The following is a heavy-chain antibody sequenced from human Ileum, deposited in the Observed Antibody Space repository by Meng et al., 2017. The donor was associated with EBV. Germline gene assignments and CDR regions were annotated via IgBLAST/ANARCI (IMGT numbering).Heavy chain of an antibody. D-gene: IGHD6-13*01. J-gene: IGHJ5*02. CDR1: GGPIKSSSDY. CDR3: ARPIAAAGWFDP. Sequence: QAHLQVSGPRLGKPSQTLSLTCPVSGGPIKSSSDYWGLIRQPPGKGLEWIGSIYYSGRTYYNPSLKSRVTISVDTSKNQFSLKLSSVTAADTAVYYCARPIAAAGWFDPWGQGTLVTVSS. CDR2: IYYSGRT. V-gene: IGHV4-39*01.